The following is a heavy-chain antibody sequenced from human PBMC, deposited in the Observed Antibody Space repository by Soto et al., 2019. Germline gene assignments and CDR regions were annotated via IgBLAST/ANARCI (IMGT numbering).Heavy chain of an antibody. Sequence: SETLSLTCTVSGGSIRSGDYYWSWIRKPQGKGLEWIGCIDYSLSTYYSPRLKSRVTISVDTSKNQLSLKLSSVTAEETAVYYCARAMVRGLSFDYWGQATLVTASS. CDR1: GGSIRSGDYY. D-gene: IGHD3-10*01. J-gene: IGHJ4*02. CDR2: IDYSLST. CDR3: ARAMVRGLSFDY. V-gene: IGHV4-30-4*01.